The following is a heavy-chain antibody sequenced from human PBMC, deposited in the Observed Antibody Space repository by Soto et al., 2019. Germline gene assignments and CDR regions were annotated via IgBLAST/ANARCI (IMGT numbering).Heavy chain of an antibody. CDR3: ARGSTQGEPLGYYYYYGMDV. CDR1: GYTFTSYG. Sequence: QVQLVQSGAEVKKPGASVKVSCKASGYTFTSYGISWVRQAPGQGLEWMGWISAYNGNTNYAQKLQGRVTMTTDTSTSTAYMELRSLRSDDTAVYYCARGSTQGEPLGYYYYYGMDVWGQGTTVTVSS. V-gene: IGHV1-18*01. D-gene: IGHD6-13*01. J-gene: IGHJ6*02. CDR2: ISAYNGNT.